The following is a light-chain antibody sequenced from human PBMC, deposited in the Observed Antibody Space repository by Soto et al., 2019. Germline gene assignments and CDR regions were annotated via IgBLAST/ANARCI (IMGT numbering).Light chain of an antibody. J-gene: IGKJ4*01. CDR1: QGISSY. CDR3: QQLNSYPLT. Sequence: DIQLTQSPSFLSASVGDRVTITCRASQGISSYLAWYQQKPGKAPKLLIYAASTLQSGVPSRFSGSGSGTEFARSIRSRQPEDFATNYCQQLNSYPLTVGGGTKVEI. V-gene: IGKV1-9*01. CDR2: AAS.